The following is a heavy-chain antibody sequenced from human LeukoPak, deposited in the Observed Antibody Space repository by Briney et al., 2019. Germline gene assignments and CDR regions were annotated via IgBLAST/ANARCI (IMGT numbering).Heavy chain of an antibody. CDR3: ARDRQHRDGFDV. J-gene: IGHJ3*01. V-gene: IGHV4-59*01. Sequence: PSETLSLTCTVSGGSISSYYWSWIRQPPGKGLEWIGYMYYSGSTNYNPSLKSRVTMSVDTSKNHFSLKMSSVTAADTAVYYCARDRQHRDGFDVWGQGTMVTVSS. CDR1: GGSISSYY. CDR2: MYYSGST.